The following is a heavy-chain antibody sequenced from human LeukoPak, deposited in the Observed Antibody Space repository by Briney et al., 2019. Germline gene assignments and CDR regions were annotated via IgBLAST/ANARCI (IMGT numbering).Heavy chain of an antibody. Sequence: GGSLRLSCAASGFTFSSYSMNWVRQAPGKGLEWDSYISSSSSTIYYADSVKGRFTIARDNAKNSLYLQMNSLRAEDTAVYYCARDGYSSGWYERNYWGQGTLVTVSS. CDR3: ARDGYSSGWYERNY. V-gene: IGHV3-48*01. CDR1: GFTFSSYS. D-gene: IGHD6-19*01. J-gene: IGHJ4*02. CDR2: ISSSSSTI.